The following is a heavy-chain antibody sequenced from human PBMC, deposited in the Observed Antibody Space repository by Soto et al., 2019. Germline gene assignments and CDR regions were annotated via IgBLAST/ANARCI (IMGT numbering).Heavy chain of an antibody. J-gene: IGHJ4*02. D-gene: IGHD6-13*01. V-gene: IGHV3-11*01. Sequence: GGSLRLSCAASGFTFSDYYMTWIRQAPGKGLERVSYISSSGNSIYYADSVRGRFTVSRDNAKNSLFLQMNSLRAEDTAVYYCARRAAAGRSFDYWGLGTLVTVSS. CDR1: GFTFSDYY. CDR3: ARRAAAGRSFDY. CDR2: ISSSGNSI.